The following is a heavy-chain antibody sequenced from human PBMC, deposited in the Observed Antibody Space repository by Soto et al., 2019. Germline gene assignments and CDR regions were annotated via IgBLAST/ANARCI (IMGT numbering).Heavy chain of an antibody. CDR1: GFTFSSYS. V-gene: IGHV3-48*02. CDR3: ARDPAYYYDSSGTNWFDP. D-gene: IGHD3-22*01. J-gene: IGHJ5*02. Sequence: GGALRLSCAASGFTFSSYSMNWVRQAPGKGLEWVSYISSSSSTIYYADSVKGRFTISRDNAKNSLYLQMNSLRDEDTAVYYCARDPAYYYDSSGTNWFDPWGQGTLVTVSS. CDR2: ISSSSSTI.